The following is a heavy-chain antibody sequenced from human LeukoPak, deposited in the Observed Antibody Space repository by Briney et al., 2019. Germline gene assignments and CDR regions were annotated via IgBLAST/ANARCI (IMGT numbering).Heavy chain of an antibody. J-gene: IGHJ4*02. CDR1: GFTFSSYW. V-gene: IGHV3-74*01. CDR3: ATWPLNPYDYVWGSYRAVDY. CDR2: IKSDGSDI. D-gene: IGHD3-16*02. Sequence: PGGSLRLSCAASGFTFSSYWMHWVRQAPGKGLVWVSRIKSDGSDISYADSVKGRFTISRDNSKNTLYLQMNSLRAEDTAVYYCATWPLNPYDYVWGSYRAVDYWGQGTLVTVSS.